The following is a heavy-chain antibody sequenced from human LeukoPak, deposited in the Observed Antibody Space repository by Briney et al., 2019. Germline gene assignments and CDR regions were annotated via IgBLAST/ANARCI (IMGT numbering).Heavy chain of an antibody. CDR1: GFTFSDYY. Sequence: PGGSLRLSCAASGFTFSDYYMSWIRQAPGKGLEWVSYISSSGSTIYYADSVKGRFTISRDNAKNSLYLQMNSLRAEDTAVYYCARDSGEYSSGWYLDAFDIWGQGTMVTVSS. J-gene: IGHJ3*02. CDR3: ARDSGEYSSGWYLDAFDI. D-gene: IGHD6-19*01. CDR2: ISSSGSTI. V-gene: IGHV3-11*04.